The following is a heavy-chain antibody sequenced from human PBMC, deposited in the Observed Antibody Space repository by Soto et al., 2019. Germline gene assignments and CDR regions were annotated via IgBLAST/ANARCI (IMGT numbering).Heavy chain of an antibody. V-gene: IGHV4-30-2*01. CDR2: IYHSGST. CDR3: AREPSSRGGYYYGMDV. J-gene: IGHJ6*02. D-gene: IGHD3-10*01. Sequence: SETLSLTCAVSGDSIGSGGYSWSWIRQPPGKGLEWIGYIYHSGSTFYNPSLKSRVTISVDRSKNEFSLKVSSVTAADTAVYYCAREPSSRGGYYYGMDVWGQGTTVTVSS. CDR1: GDSIGSGGYS.